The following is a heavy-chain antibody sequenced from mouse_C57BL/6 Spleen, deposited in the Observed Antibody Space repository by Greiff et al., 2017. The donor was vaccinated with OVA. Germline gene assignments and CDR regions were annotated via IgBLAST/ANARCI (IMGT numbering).Heavy chain of an antibody. Sequence: VQLQQSGAELVKPGASVKISCKASGYAFSSYWMNWVKQRPGKGLEWIGQIYPGDGDTNYNGKLKGKATLTADKSSSPAYMQLSSLTSEDSAVYFCASQDYGSFDYWGQGTTLTVSS. J-gene: IGHJ2*01. CDR1: GYAFSSYW. CDR2: IYPGDGDT. CDR3: ASQDYGSFDY. D-gene: IGHD1-1*01. V-gene: IGHV1-80*01.